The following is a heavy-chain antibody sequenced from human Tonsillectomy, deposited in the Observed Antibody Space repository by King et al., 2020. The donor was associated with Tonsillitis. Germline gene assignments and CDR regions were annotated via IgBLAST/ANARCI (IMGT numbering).Heavy chain of an antibody. D-gene: IGHD3-22*01. CDR1: GFTVSSNY. CDR2: IYSGGST. J-gene: IGHJ4*02. V-gene: IGHV3-66*01. CDR3: ARVLTDYYDSSGYDY. Sequence: VQLVESGGGLVQPGGSLRLSCAASGFTVSSNYMSWVRQAPGKGLEWVSVIYSGGSTYYSDSVKGRLTISRDNSKNKLYLQMNSLRAEDTAVYYCARVLTDYYDSSGYDYWGQGTLVTVSS.